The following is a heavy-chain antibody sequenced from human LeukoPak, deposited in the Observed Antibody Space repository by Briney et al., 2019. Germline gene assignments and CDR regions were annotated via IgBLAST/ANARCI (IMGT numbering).Heavy chain of an antibody. CDR2: IWNAGTNT. CDR1: GFSFSTYG. J-gene: IGHJ4*02. V-gene: IGHV3-33*06. CDR3: AKDLGSSLDY. Sequence: PGGSLRLSCAASGFSFSTYGMHWVRQAPGKGLEWVALIWNAGTNTYYADSVKGRFTISRDNSKNTLYLQMNSLRAEDTAVYYCAKDLGSSLDYWGQGTLVTVSS. D-gene: IGHD3-10*01.